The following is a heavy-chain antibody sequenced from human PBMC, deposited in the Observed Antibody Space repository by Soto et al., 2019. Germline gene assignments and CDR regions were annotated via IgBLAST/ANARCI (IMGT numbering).Heavy chain of an antibody. CDR2: IYHGGST. CDR3: ARSYYYDSSFPDPPRSGPYYFDY. Sequence: SETLSLTCAVSGGSISSGGYSWSWIRQPPGKGLEWIGYIYHGGSTYYNPSLKSRVTISVDRSKNQFSLKLSSVTAADTAVYYCARSYYYDSSFPDPPRSGPYYFDYWGQGTLVTVSS. D-gene: IGHD3-22*01. CDR1: GGSISSGGYS. J-gene: IGHJ4*02. V-gene: IGHV4-30-2*01.